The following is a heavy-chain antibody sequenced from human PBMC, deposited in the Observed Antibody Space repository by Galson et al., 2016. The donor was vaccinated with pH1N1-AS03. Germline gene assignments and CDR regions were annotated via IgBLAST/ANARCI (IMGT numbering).Heavy chain of an antibody. D-gene: IGHD3-10*01. J-gene: IGHJ4*02. V-gene: IGHV2-5*01. CDR3: AHRFYGSGASFFDF. CDR1: GFSLNDGGLG. CDR2: IYWHDDK. Sequence: PALVKPTQTLTLTCTFSGFSLNDGGLGVGWIRQPPGKALEWLGMIYWHDDKRYNPSLQNRLNLTQGVSKSEVVLQMTNVDPEDTATYYCAHRFYGSGASFFDFWGQGIVVVVS.